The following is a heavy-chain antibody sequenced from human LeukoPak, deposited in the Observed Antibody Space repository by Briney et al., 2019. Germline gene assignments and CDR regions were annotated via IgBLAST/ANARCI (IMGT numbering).Heavy chain of an antibody. D-gene: IGHD6-19*01. CDR1: GGSISTYY. Sequence: SETLSLTCTVSGGSISTYYWSWIRQSTGKGLEWIGRIHTSGSTDYNPSLRSRVTMSVDTSKNQFSLKVSSVTAADTGIYYCARAPEFSSGWLLDCWGQGSLVTVSS. V-gene: IGHV4-4*07. CDR2: IHTSGST. J-gene: IGHJ4*02. CDR3: ARAPEFSSGWLLDC.